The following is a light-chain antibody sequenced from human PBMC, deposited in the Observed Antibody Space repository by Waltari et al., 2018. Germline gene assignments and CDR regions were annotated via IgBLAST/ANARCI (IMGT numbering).Light chain of an antibody. Sequence: QAVLTQPPSASGTPGQTVTISCSGSRSNIGSNTVTWYQQLPGTTPKVLIYNNDQRPSGVPYRFSGSKSGTSVSLAISGLQSDDEADYYCSTWDDGLAGGVVFGGGTKLTVL. CDR2: NND. V-gene: IGLV1-44*01. J-gene: IGLJ2*01. CDR3: STWDDGLAGGVV. CDR1: RSNIGSNT.